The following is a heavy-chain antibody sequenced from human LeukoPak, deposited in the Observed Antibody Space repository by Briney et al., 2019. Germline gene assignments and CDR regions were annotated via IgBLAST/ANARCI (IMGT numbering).Heavy chain of an antibody. J-gene: IGHJ4*02. CDR3: ARARVGDPTDY. V-gene: IGHV3-74*01. CDR2: VHGDGNNI. D-gene: IGHD1-26*01. CDR1: GFPFSSYA. Sequence: GGSLRLSCAASGFPFSSYAMYWVRQAPGEGLVWVSRVHGDGNNIGYADFVEGRFAISRDNAKNTLYLEMSSLRREDTAVYYCARARVGDPTDYWGQGTLVTVSS.